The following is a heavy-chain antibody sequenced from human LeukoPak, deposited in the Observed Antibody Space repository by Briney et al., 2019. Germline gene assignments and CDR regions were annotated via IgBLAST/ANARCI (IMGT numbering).Heavy chain of an antibody. D-gene: IGHD3-10*01. V-gene: IGHV5-51*01. CDR3: ARLGGSGSYYKIDYFDY. CDR2: TYPGDSDT. J-gene: IGHJ4*02. Sequence: GESLKISCKGSGYSFTSYWIGWARQMPGKGLEWMGITYPGDSDTRYSPSFQGQVTISADKSISTAYLQWSSLKASDTAMYYCARLGGSGSYYKIDYFDYWGQGTLVTVSS. CDR1: GYSFTSYW.